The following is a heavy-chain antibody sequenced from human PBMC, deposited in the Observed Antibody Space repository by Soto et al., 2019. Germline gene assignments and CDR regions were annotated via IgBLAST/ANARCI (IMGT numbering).Heavy chain of an antibody. CDR2: ISPKSGGT. CDR1: GYTFINYY. D-gene: IGHD2-2*01. J-gene: IGHJ5*02. V-gene: IGHV1-2*02. CDR3: ARRRDCSSTSCKGSWFDP. Sequence: ASVKVSCKASGYTFINYYMHWVRQAPGQGFEWMGRISPKSGGTNYAQKFQGRVSMTWDTSLKTAYMELSSLMSEDTAVYYCARRRDCSSTSCKGSWFDPWGQGTLVTVSS.